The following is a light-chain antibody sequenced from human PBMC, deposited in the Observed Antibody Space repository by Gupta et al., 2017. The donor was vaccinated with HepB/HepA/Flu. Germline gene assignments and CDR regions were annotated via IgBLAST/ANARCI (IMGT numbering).Light chain of an antibody. J-gene: IGKJ4*01. CDR3: QHEDSSLFT. CDR2: AAS. CDR1: QGISSY. V-gene: IGKV1-8*01. Sequence: AIRMTQSPSSFSASTGDRVTITCRASQGISSYLAWYQQKPGKAPKLLIYAASSVQSGVPSRFSGSGSGTDFTLTISGRQSEDFATYYCQHEDSSLFTFGGGTKVDIK.